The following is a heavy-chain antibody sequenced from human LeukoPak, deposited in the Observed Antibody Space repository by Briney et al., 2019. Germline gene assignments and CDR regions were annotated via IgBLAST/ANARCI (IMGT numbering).Heavy chain of an antibody. Sequence: SETLSLTCAAYSGSFSNYYWSWIRQPPGKGLEWIGEINQSGSTNYNPSLKSRVTISVDTSKNQFSLKLSSVTAADTAVYYCARRRWGGSGSYLGAYFDYWGQGTLVTVSS. V-gene: IGHV4-34*01. CDR1: SGSFSNYY. CDR2: INQSGST. CDR3: ARRRWGGSGSYLGAYFDY. D-gene: IGHD3-10*01. J-gene: IGHJ4*02.